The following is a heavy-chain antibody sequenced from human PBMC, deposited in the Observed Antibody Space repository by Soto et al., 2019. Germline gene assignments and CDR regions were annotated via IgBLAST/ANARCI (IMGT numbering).Heavy chain of an antibody. J-gene: IGHJ6*02. CDR2: INPNSGGT. V-gene: IGHV1-2*02. D-gene: IGHD1-26*01. CDR1: GYTFSGYY. Sequence: ASVKVSCKASGYTFSGYYIHWLRQAPGQGLEWMGWINPNSGGTNYAQKFQGRVTVTRDTPTSTAYMELSRLTSDDTAVYYCFRENYFSYHGMDVWGQGTTVTVSS. CDR3: FRENYFSYHGMDV.